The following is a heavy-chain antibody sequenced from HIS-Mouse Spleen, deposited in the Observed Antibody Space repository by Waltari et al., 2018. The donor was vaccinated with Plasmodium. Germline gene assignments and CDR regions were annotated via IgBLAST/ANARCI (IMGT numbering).Heavy chain of an antibody. D-gene: IGHD7-27*01. Sequence: QVQLVESGGGVVQPGRSLRLSCAASGFTFSSYGMHWVRQAQGKGLEWVAVISYDGSNKYDADSVKGRFTSSRDNSKNTLYLQMNSLRAEDTAVYYCAKVNWGDAFDIWGQGTMVTVSS. CDR2: ISYDGSNK. CDR1: GFTFSSYG. V-gene: IGHV3-30*18. J-gene: IGHJ3*02. CDR3: AKVNWGDAFDI.